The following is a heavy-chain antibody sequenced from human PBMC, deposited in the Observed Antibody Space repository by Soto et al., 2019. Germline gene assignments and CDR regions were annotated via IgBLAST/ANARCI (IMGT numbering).Heavy chain of an antibody. CDR3: ATDRRLRFLEWLLVY. J-gene: IGHJ4*02. V-gene: IGHV1-24*01. Sequence: VSVKVSCKVSGYTLTELSMHWVRQAPGKGLEWMGGFDPEDGETIYAQKFQGRVTMTEDTSTDTAYMELSSLRSEDTAVYYCATDRRLRFLEWLLVYWGQGTLVTVSS. D-gene: IGHD3-3*01. CDR1: GYTLTELS. CDR2: FDPEDGET.